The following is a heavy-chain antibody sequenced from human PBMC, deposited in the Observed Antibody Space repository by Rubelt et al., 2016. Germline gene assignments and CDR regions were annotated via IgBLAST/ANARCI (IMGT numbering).Heavy chain of an antibody. Sequence: QLQLQESGPGLVKPSETLSLTCTVSGGSISSGSYYWGWIRQPPGKGLEWIGSVSYGGRTNYNPSLKSRVPLSLDTSKNQFSLKLSSVTAEETAVYYWARRGRTGSTFVFWVDPWGEGVLGTVS. D-gene: IGHD1-7*01. CDR1: GGSISSGSYY. J-gene: IGHJ5*02. CDR2: VSYGGRT. V-gene: IGHV4-39*01. CDR3: ARRGRTGSTFVFWVDP.